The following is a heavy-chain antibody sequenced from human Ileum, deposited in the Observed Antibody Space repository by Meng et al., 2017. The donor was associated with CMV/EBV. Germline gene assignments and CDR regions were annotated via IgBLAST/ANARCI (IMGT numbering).Heavy chain of an antibody. CDR3: ARVNSRGYSYGPRVSWFDP. V-gene: IGHV4-31*02. J-gene: IGHJ5*02. D-gene: IGHD5-18*01. CDR2: IDYSGST. CDR1: NGGYY. Sequence: NGGYYWGWNGQHQGERLAWIGCIDYSGSTYYNPALKNRVTMSVGTSKNQFSLKLSSVTAADTAVYYCARVNSRGYSYGPRVSWFDPWGQGTLVTVSS.